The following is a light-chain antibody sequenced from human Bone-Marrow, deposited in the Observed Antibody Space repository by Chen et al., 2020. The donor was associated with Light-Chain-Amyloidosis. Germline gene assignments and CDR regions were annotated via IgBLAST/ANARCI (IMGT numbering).Light chain of an antibody. CDR3: SSYTSSSTLA. CDR1: SSNIGAGYD. Sequence: QSVLTQSPSVSGAPGQRVIISCSGSSSNIGAGYDVHWYQQIPGTAPKLLIYGDTNRPSGVPDRFSGSKSGNTASLTISGLQAEDEADYYCSSYTSSSTLAFGGGTKLTVL. CDR2: GDT. V-gene: IGLV1-40*01. J-gene: IGLJ2*01.